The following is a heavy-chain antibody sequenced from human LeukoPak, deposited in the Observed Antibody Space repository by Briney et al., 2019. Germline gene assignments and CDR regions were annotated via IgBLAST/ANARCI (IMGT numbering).Heavy chain of an antibody. J-gene: IGHJ4*02. CDR2: INPNSGGT. CDR1: GYTFTGYY. V-gene: IGHV1-2*06. CDR3: ASLGYSSGYSVDY. Sequence: ASVKVSCKASGYTFTGYYMHWVRQAPGQGLEWMGRINPNSGGTNYAQKFQGRVTMTRDASISTAYMELSRLRSDDTAVYYCASLGYSSGYSVDYWGQGTLVTVSS. D-gene: IGHD3-22*01.